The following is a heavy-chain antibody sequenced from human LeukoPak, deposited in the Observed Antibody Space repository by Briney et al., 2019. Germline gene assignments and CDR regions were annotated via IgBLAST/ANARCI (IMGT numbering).Heavy chain of an antibody. Sequence: SVKVSCKASGGTFSSYAISWVRQAPGQGLEWMGGIIPIFGTANYAQKFQGRVTITADESTSTAYMELSSLISEDTAVYYSEREKYVFGSVYPDFEIEGFAPGGQGPRVPVPS. CDR3: EREKYVFGSVYPDFEIEGFAP. V-gene: IGHV1-69*01. J-gene: IGHJ5*02. CDR2: IIPIFGTA. D-gene: IGHD3-3*01. CDR1: GGTFSSYA.